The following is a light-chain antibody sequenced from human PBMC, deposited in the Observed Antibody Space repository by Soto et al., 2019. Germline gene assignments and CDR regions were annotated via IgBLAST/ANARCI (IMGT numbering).Light chain of an antibody. CDR1: QSVLYSSNNKNY. CDR3: KQYYSPPNS. J-gene: IGKJ4*01. CDR2: WAY. V-gene: IGKV4-1*01. Sequence: DIVMTQCPDSLAVSLGERATINCRSSQSVLYSSNNKNYLAWYQQKPGQPLKLLIYWAYTRQSGVHDRFSGSGSGTDFTLTIRSLQAEDVAVYYCKQYYSPPNSFGGGTKVDIK.